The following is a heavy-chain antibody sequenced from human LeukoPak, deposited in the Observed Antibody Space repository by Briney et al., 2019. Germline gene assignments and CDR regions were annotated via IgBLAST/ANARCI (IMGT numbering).Heavy chain of an antibody. V-gene: IGHV3-21*01. CDR2: ISSSSNYI. CDR3: ARRDVFDI. Sequence: PGGSLRLSCAASGFTLSSYSMNWVRQAPGKGLEWVSSISSSSNYISYADSVKGRFTTSRDNAKKSLYLQMSSLRAEDTAVYYCARRDVFDIWGQGTMVTVSS. CDR1: GFTLSSYS. J-gene: IGHJ3*02.